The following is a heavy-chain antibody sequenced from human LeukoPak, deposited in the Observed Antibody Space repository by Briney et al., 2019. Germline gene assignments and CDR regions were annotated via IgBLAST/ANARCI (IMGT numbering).Heavy chain of an antibody. V-gene: IGHV4-34*01. CDR3: ARKFGGVSAVAGQFDY. CDR1: GGSFSGYY. J-gene: IGHJ4*02. D-gene: IGHD6-19*01. CDR2: INHSGST. Sequence: PSETLSLTCAVYGGSFSGYYWSWIRQPTGKGLEWIGEINHSGSTNYNPSLKSRVTISVDTSKNQFSLKLSSVTAADTAVYYCARKFGGVSAVAGQFDYWGQGTLVTVSS.